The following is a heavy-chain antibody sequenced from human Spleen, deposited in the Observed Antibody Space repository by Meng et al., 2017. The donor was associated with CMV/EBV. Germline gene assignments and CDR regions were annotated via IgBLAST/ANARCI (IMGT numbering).Heavy chain of an antibody. D-gene: IGHD2-2*01. Sequence: YSFTGYYMDWVRQAPGNGTEWIGWINPYSGVTNSAQRFQGRVTMTRDTSISTAYMELSSLRSDDTAVYYCARDVSHHCDSTYKCFDPWGQGTLVTVSS. CDR2: INPYSGVT. CDR3: ARDVSHHCDSTYKCFDP. CDR1: YSFTGYY. V-gene: IGHV1-2*02. J-gene: IGHJ5*02.